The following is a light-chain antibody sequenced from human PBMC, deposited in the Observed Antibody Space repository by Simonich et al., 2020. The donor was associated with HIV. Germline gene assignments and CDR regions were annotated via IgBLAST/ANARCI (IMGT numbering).Light chain of an antibody. CDR2: WAY. CDR3: QQYYSTPLT. J-gene: IGKJ4*01. V-gene: IGKV4-1*01. Sequence: DIVMTQSPDSLAVSLGERATINCKYSQSVLYSSNNKNYLAWYHQKPGQPPKLLIYWAYTRESGVPDRFSGSGSGTDFTLTISSLQAEDVAVYYCQQYYSTPLTFGGGTKVEIK. CDR1: QSVLYSSNNKNY.